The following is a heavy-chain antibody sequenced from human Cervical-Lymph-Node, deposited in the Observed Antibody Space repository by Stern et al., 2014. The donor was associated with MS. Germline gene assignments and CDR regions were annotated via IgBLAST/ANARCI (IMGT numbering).Heavy chain of an antibody. V-gene: IGHV3-23*04. CDR1: GFTFNKYA. D-gene: IGHD6-13*01. CDR3: ARDVGGRGEGVSAADC. CDR2: INSGGYTT. Sequence: EVQLEESGGTLAQPGGSLRLSCAASGFTFNKYAMAWARQAPGKGLQWVSGINSGGYTTSYVESVKGRFTVSRDNSKNMLFLQMTSLRVDDTATYYCARDVGGRGEGVSAADCWGQGTLVSVSS. J-gene: IGHJ4*02.